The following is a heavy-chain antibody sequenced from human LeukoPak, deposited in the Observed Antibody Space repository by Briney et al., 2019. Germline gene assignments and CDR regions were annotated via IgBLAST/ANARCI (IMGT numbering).Heavy chain of an antibody. V-gene: IGHV4-34*01. D-gene: IGHD3-22*01. J-gene: IGHJ4*02. CDR2: INHSGST. Sequence: SETLSLTCAVYGGSFSGYYWSWIRQPPGKGLEWIGEINHSGSTNYNPSLKSRVNISVDTSKNQFPLKLSSVTAADTAVYYCASVDSSGYYSYWGQGTLVTVSS. CDR3: ASVDSSGYYSY. CDR1: GGSFSGYY.